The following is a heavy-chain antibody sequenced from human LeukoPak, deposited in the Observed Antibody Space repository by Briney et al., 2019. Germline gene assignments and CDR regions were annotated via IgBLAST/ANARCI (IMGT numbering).Heavy chain of an antibody. J-gene: IGHJ4*02. CDR3: AKDPDNLYYYDSSGYGV. CDR1: GFTFSSYA. D-gene: IGHD3-22*01. CDR2: ISDSGGST. Sequence: PGGSLRLSCAASGFTFSSYAMSWVRQAPGKGLEWVSAISDSGGSTYYADSVKGRFTISRDNSKNTLYLQMNSLRAEDTAVYYCAKDPDNLYYYDSSGYGVWGQGTLVTVSS. V-gene: IGHV3-23*01.